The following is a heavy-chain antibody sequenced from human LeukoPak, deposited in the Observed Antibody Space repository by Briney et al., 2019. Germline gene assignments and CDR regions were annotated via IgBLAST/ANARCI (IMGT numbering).Heavy chain of an antibody. Sequence: SETLSLTCTVSGGSISSGSYYWTWIRQPAGKGLEWIGPISTSGSTYYNPSLKSRVTIFLDTSKNQFSLNMDSVAAADTAVYYCARGHGDYTVLGFWGQGALVTVSS. CDR1: GGSISSGSYY. D-gene: IGHD4-17*01. CDR2: ISTSGST. CDR3: ARGHGDYTVLGF. V-gene: IGHV4-61*02. J-gene: IGHJ4*02.